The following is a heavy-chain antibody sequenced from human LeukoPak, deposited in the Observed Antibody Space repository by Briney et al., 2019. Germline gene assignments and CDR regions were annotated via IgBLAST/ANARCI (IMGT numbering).Heavy chain of an antibody. J-gene: IGHJ4*02. CDR1: GGAFSGYY. D-gene: IGHD6-13*01. CDR2: INHSGST. CDR3: ARQIASAGTAGFDF. Sequence: SETLSLTCAVYGGAFSGYYWSWIRQPPGKGLEWIGEINHSGSTNYNPSLKSRVTISVDTSKNQFSLRLRSVTAADTAVYYCARQIASAGTAGFDFWGQGALVTVSS. V-gene: IGHV4-34*01.